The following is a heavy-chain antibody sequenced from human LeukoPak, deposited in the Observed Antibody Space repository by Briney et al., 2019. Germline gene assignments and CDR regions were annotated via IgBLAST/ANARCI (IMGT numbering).Heavy chain of an antibody. D-gene: IGHD3-10*01. V-gene: IGHV3-11*06. J-gene: IGHJ5*02. CDR1: GFTFSDYY. CDR3: ARVQGFFGEPGWFDP. CDR2: ISSSSSYT. Sequence: GGSLRLSCAASGFTFSDYYMSWIRQAPGKGLELVSYISSSSSYTNYADSVKGRFTISRDNAKNSLYLQMNSLRAEDTAVYYCARVQGFFGEPGWFDPWGQGTLVTVSS.